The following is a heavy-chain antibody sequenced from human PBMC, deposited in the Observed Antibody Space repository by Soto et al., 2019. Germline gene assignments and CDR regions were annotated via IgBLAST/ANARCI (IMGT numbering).Heavy chain of an antibody. CDR2: VSRDGSIK. CDR1: GFTFSVYG. V-gene: IGHV3-30*18. D-gene: IGHD6-19*01. J-gene: IGHJ6*02. CDR3: AKDGSHLAVAGTSPTSYFYGLAV. Sequence: GGSLRLSCAASGFTFSVYGMHWVRQAPGKGLEWVALVSRDGSIKYYADSVKGRFTISRDNSKNTLYLQMNSLRVEDTAVYYCAKDGSHLAVAGTSPTSYFYGLAVWGQGTTVTVSS.